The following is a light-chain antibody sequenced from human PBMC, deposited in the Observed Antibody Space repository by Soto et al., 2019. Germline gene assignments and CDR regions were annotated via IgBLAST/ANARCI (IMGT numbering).Light chain of an antibody. V-gene: IGLV2-14*03. J-gene: IGLJ2*01. Sequence: QSALTQPASVSGSPGQSITISCTGTSSDIGAYNFVSWYQQHPGKAPKLMLYDVNIRPSGVSNRFSGSKSSNTASLTISGLQAEDEADYYCTSWTTSTTMIFGGGTKLTVL. CDR1: SSDIGAYNF. CDR3: TSWTTSTTMI. CDR2: DVN.